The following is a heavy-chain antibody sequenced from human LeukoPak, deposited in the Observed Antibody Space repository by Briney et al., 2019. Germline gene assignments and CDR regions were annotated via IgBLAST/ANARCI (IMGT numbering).Heavy chain of an antibody. Sequence: ASAKVSCKASGGTFSSYAISWVRQAPGQGLEWMGGIIPIFGTANYAQKFQGRVTITADESTSTAYMELSSLRSEDTAVYYCASAYVNSGYSYGRYYYYYGMDVWGQGTTVTVSS. J-gene: IGHJ6*02. V-gene: IGHV1-69*13. CDR3: ASAYVNSGYSYGRYYYYYGMDV. D-gene: IGHD5-18*01. CDR2: IIPIFGTA. CDR1: GGTFSSYA.